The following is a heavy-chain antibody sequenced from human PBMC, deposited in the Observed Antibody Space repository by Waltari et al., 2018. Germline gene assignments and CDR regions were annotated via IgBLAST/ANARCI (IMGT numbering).Heavy chain of an antibody. CDR3: ARNQRGWFDAFDI. D-gene: IGHD6-19*01. CDR2: IHYIGDT. V-gene: IGHV4-39*07. CDR1: GDSISNNNYY. Sequence: QLQLQESGRGLVEPSETLSHTGTASGDSISNNNYYWGWIRQPRGTGLQWIGSIHYIGDTYYSSSLKSRVIISVDTSNNQFSLRLTSVTAADTAIYFCARNQRGWFDAFDIWGQGTAVTVSS. J-gene: IGHJ3*02.